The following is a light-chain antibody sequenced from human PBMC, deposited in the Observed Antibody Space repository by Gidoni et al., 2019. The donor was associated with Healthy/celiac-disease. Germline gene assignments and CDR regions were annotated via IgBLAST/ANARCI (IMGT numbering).Light chain of an antibody. CDR1: QSLSSN. Sequence: EIVMPQSPATLSVSPGARATLSCRASQSLSSNLAWYQQKPGQAPRLLNYGASTRATGIPARFSGSGSGTEFTLTISSLQSEDFAVYYCQQYNNWPGTFGQGTKVEIK. V-gene: IGKV3-15*01. CDR2: GAS. CDR3: QQYNNWPGT. J-gene: IGKJ1*01.